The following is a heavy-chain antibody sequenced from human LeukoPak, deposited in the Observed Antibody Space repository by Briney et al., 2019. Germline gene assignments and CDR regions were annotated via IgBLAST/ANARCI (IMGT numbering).Heavy chain of an antibody. CDR2: ISSSGSYI. D-gene: IGHD2-15*01. V-gene: IGHV3-21*01. CDR3: AMRNRWMCGGCFWAIDI. Sequence: GGSLRLSCAASGFTFSIYAMCSVRQAPGKGLEWVSSISSSGSYIYYADSVKGRFTISRDNAKNSLYLQMNSLRAEDTAVYYCAMRNRWMCGGCFWAIDIWGQGTMVTVSS. CDR1: GFTFSIYA. J-gene: IGHJ3*02.